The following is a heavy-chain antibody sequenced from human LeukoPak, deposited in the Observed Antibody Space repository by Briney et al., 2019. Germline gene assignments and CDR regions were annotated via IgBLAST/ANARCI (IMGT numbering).Heavy chain of an antibody. D-gene: IGHD3-3*01. Sequence: SETLSLTCTVSGGSISSYYWGWIRQPAGRGLEWIGRIYTSGSTNYNPPLKSRVTMSVDTSKNQFSLKLSSVTAADTAVYYCARAGDGFWSGYPMDVWGQGTTVTVSS. J-gene: IGHJ6*02. CDR2: IYTSGST. V-gene: IGHV4-4*07. CDR1: GGSISSYY. CDR3: ARAGDGFWSGYPMDV.